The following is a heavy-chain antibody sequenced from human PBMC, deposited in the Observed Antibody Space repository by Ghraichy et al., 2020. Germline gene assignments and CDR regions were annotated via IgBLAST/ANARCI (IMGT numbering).Heavy chain of an antibody. CDR3: ARDFSIDSSGYYGAFDI. D-gene: IGHD3-22*01. V-gene: IGHV1-2*02. Sequence: ASVKVSCKASGYTFTGYYMHWVRQAPGQGLEWMGWINPNSGGTNYAQKFQGRVTMTRDTSISTAYMELSRLRSDDTAVYYCARDFSIDSSGYYGAFDIWGQGTMVTVSS. CDR2: INPNSGGT. CDR1: GYTFTGYY. J-gene: IGHJ3*02.